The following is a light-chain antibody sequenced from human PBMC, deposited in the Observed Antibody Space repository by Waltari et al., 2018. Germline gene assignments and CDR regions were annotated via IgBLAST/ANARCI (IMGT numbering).Light chain of an antibody. Sequence: EIVLTQSPATLSLSPGERATLSCRASQSVINYLDWYQQKPCQAPRLLIYDASNRATDIPARFSGSGSGTDFTLTISSLEPEDFAVYYCQQRSNWPLITFGQGTRLEIK. J-gene: IGKJ5*01. CDR2: DAS. V-gene: IGKV3-11*01. CDR3: QQRSNWPLIT. CDR1: QSVINY.